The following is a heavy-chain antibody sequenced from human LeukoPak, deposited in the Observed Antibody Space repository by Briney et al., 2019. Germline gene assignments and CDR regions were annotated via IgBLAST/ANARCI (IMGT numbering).Heavy chain of an antibody. D-gene: IGHD6-19*01. CDR2: IYTSGST. Sequence: SETLSLTCTVSGGSISRYYWSWIRQPAGKGLEWIGRIYTSGSTNYNPSLKSRVTMSVATSKNQFSLKLSSVTAADTAVYYCARDRRRIAVAGSFYYYYYGMDVWGQGTTVTVSS. CDR1: GGSISRYY. V-gene: IGHV4-4*07. CDR3: ARDRRRIAVAGSFYYYYYGMDV. J-gene: IGHJ6*02.